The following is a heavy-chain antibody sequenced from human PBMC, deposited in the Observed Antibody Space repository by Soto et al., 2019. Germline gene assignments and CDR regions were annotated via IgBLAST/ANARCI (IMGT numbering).Heavy chain of an antibody. V-gene: IGHV5-51*01. J-gene: IGHJ4*02. CDR3: ARHIVDTSMTASFNY. D-gene: IGHD5-18*01. CDR1: GYSFLNYW. Sequence: GESLKISCKTSGYSFLNYWIGWVRQMPGKGLEWMGIIYPGDSDARYSPSFQVQVTISADKSISTVYLQWSSLQASDTAMYYCARHIVDTSMTASFNYWGQGTQVTVSS. CDR2: IYPGDSDA.